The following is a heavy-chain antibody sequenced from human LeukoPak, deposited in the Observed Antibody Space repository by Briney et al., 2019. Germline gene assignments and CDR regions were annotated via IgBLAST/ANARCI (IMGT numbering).Heavy chain of an antibody. Sequence: PGGSLRLSCAASGFTFSSYAMHWVRQAPGKGLEWVAVISYDGSNKYYADSVKGRFTISRDNSKNTLYLQMNSLRAEDTAVYYCARVSAYCGGDCYRDYWGQGTLVTVSS. CDR3: ARVSAYCGGDCYRDY. V-gene: IGHV3-30*01. D-gene: IGHD2-21*02. J-gene: IGHJ4*02. CDR1: GFTFSSYA. CDR2: ISYDGSNK.